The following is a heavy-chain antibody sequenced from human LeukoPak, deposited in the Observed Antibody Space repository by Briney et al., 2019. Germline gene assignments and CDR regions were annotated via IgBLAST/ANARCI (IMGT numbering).Heavy chain of an antibody. CDR2: IYTSGST. CDR1: GGSISSYY. J-gene: IGHJ6*02. V-gene: IGHV4-4*07. D-gene: IGHD2-2*01. Sequence: SETLSLTCTVSGGSISSYYWSWLRQPAGKGLEWIGRIYTSGSTNYNPSLKSRVTMSVDTSKNQFSLKLSSVTAADTAVYYCARSPRSTSFNYYGLDVWGQGTTVTVSS. CDR3: ARSPRSTSFNYYGLDV.